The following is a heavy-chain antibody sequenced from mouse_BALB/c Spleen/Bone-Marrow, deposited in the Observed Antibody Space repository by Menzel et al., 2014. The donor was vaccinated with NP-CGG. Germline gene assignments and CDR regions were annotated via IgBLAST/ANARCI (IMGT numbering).Heavy chain of an antibody. CDR1: GYTFTCYW. D-gene: IGHD1-1*01. Sequence: QVQLQQSGAELVKPGASVKLSCKASGYTFTCYWMHWVKQRPGQGLEWIGEINPSNGRTNYNEKFKSKATLTVDKSSSTAYMQLSSLTSEDSAVYYCAPYYYGSSYGFYWYFDVWGAGTTVTVSS. V-gene: IGHV1S81*02. J-gene: IGHJ1*01. CDR3: APYYYGSSYGFYWYFDV. CDR2: INPSNGRT.